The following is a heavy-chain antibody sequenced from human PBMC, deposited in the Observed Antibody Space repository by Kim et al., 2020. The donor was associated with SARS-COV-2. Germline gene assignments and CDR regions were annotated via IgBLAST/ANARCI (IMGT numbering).Heavy chain of an antibody. V-gene: IGHV3-30-3*01. J-gene: IGHJ3*02. CDR2: ISYDGSNK. CDR1: GFTFSSYA. Sequence: GGSLRLSCAASGFTFSSYAMHWVRQAPGKGLEWVAVISYDGSNKYYADSVKGRFTISRDNSKNTLYLQMNSLRAEDTAVYYCARAIVATIWRNAFDIWGQGTMVTVSS. D-gene: IGHD5-12*01. CDR3: ARAIVATIWRNAFDI.